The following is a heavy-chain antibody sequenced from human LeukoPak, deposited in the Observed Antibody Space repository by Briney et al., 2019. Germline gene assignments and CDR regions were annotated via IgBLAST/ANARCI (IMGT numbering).Heavy chain of an antibody. Sequence: SRTLFLTCTVSGGSISSGDYYWSWIRQPPGKGLEWIGYIYYSGSTYYNPSLKSRVTISVDTSKNQFSLKLSSVTAADTAVYYRARDLTSGLDVWGKGTTVTVSS. J-gene: IGHJ6*04. CDR3: ARDLTSGLDV. D-gene: IGHD1-14*01. CDR1: GGSISSGDYY. CDR2: IYYSGST. V-gene: IGHV4-30-4*01.